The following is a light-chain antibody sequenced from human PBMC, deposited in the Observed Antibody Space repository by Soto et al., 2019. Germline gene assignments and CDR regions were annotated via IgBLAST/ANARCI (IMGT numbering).Light chain of an antibody. CDR1: QGIRNA. J-gene: IGKJ1*01. V-gene: IGKV1-6*01. Sequence: AIQMTQSPSSLSASVGDRVTITCRASQGIRNALGWYQQKPGKAPKLLIYAASSLQRGVPSRFSGSGSGTDFTRTISSLQPEDFATYYCLQDYNYPRKFGQGTKVAIK. CDR3: LQDYNYPRK. CDR2: AAS.